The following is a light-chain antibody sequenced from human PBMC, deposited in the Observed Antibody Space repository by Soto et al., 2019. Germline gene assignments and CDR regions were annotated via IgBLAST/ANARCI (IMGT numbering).Light chain of an antibody. Sequence: EIVMTQSQVTLSVSPGERATLSCRASQSVRSNLAWYQQKPGQAPSLLIYGAFTRATGIPTRFSGTGSGTEFTLTISSLQSEDFALYYCQQYNDWPLTFGQGTKVEV. V-gene: IGKV3-15*01. CDR3: QQYNDWPLT. CDR1: QSVRSN. CDR2: GAF. J-gene: IGKJ1*01.